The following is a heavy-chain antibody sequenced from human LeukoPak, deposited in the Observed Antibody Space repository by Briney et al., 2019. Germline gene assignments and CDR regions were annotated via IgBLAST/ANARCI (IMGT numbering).Heavy chain of an antibody. CDR2: INHSGST. CDR3: ASGYTRNWFDP. CDR1: GGSFSGYY. J-gene: IGHJ5*02. V-gene: IGHV4-34*01. Sequence: SETLSLTCAVSGGSFSGYYWSWIRQPPGKGLEWIGEINHSGSTNYNPSLKSRVTISVDTTKNQFSLKLSSVTAADTAVYYCASGYTRNWFDPWGQGTLVTVSS. D-gene: IGHD3-16*01.